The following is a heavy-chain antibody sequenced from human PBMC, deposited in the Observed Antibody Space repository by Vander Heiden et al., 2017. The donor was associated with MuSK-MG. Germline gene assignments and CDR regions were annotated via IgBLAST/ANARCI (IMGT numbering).Heavy chain of an antibody. CDR1: GFTFSSYS. D-gene: IGHD3-3*01. V-gene: IGHV3-21*01. CDR2: ISSSSSYI. CDR3: ARARKGVPSSVGVVIIDAFDI. J-gene: IGHJ3*02. Sequence: EVQLVESGGGLVKPGGSLRLSCAASGFTFSSYSMNWVRQAPGKGLEWVSSISSSSSYIYYADSVKGRFTSSRDNAKNSLYLQMNSLRAEDTAVYYCARARKGVPSSVGVVIIDAFDIWGQGTMVTVSS.